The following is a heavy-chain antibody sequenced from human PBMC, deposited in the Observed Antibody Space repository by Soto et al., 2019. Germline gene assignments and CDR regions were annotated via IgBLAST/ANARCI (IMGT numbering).Heavy chain of an antibody. CDR2: MNPKSGGA. Sequence: ASVKVSCKTSGYTFTDYYTHWVRQAPGQGLEWMGWMNPKSGGAYFAQKFQGRVTLTRDTSIGTAYIEVNSLTSDDTAVYFCTRENIENSDGLYDDFAIWGQGTTVTV. CDR3: TRENIENSDGLYDDFAI. CDR1: GYTFTDYY. V-gene: IGHV1-2*02. J-gene: IGHJ3*02. D-gene: IGHD5-18*01.